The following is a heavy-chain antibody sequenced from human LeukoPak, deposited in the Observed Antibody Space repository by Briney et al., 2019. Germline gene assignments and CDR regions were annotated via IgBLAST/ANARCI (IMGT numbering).Heavy chain of an antibody. J-gene: IGHJ4*02. CDR1: GFTFDDYA. V-gene: IGHV3-9*01. Sequence: GRSLRLSCAASGFTFDDYAMHWVRQAPGKGLEWVSGISWNSGSTYYADSVKGRFTISRDNSKNTLYLQMNSLRAEDTAVYYCARVPAADYWGQGTLVTVSS. CDR3: ARVPAADY. D-gene: IGHD2-2*01. CDR2: ISWNSGST.